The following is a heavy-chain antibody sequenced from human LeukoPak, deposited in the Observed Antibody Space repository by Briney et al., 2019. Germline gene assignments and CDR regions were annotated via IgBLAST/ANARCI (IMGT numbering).Heavy chain of an antibody. CDR3: ARVIRRRYDSSGYCDY. Sequence: SETLSLTCTVSGYSISSGYYWGWIRQPPGKGLEWIGSIYHSGSTYYNPSLKSRVTISVDTSKNQFSLKLSSVTAADTAVYYCARVIRRRYDSSGYCDYWGQGTLVTVSS. CDR1: GYSISSGYY. V-gene: IGHV4-38-2*02. J-gene: IGHJ4*02. D-gene: IGHD3-22*01. CDR2: IYHSGST.